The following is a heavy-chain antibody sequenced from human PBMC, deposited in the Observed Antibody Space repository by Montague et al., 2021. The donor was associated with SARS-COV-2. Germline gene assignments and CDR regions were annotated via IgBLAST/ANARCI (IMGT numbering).Heavy chain of an antibody. V-gene: IGHV5-51*03. J-gene: IGHJ5*02. CDR3: ARDPIYGSGSYSYFDP. D-gene: IGHD3-10*01. CDR1: GYSFPTYW. CDR2: IYPRDSDT. Sequence: QSGAEVKTPGESLKISCKASGYSFPTYWIGWVRQMPGKGLEWMGAIYPRDSDTRYSPSFQGQVTISVDKSISTAYLQWSSLKASDTAMYYCARDPIYGSGSYSYFDPWGQGTLVTVSS.